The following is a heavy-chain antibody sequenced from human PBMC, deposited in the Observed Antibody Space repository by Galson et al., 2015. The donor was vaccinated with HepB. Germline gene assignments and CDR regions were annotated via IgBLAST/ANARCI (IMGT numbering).Heavy chain of an antibody. V-gene: IGHV3-23*01. CDR3: AKSKDSGWSYNAFDI. D-gene: IGHD6-19*01. J-gene: IGHJ3*02. CDR1: GFSFRNNA. CDR2: ISGRGVPT. Sequence: SMRPSCAASGFSFRNNAMTWVRQPPGKGLQWVATISGRGVPTFDAESVKGQFTISRDNSKNTLYLEMNTLRADDTAVYFCAKSKDSGWSYNAFDIWGQGTMVTVSS.